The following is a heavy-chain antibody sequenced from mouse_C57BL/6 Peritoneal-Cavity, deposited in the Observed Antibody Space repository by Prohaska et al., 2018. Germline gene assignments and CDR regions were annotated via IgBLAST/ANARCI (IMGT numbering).Heavy chain of an antibody. D-gene: IGHD1-1*01. CDR3: ARNSGSYYGSSYWYFDV. V-gene: IGHV1-84*01. J-gene: IGHJ1*03. CDR1: GYTFTDYY. Sequence: QIQLQQSGPELVKPGASVKISCKASGYTFTDYYINWVKQRPGQGLEWIGWIYPGSGNTKYNEKFKGKATLTVDTSSSTAYMQLSSLTSEDSAVYFCARNSGSYYGSSYWYFDVWGTGTTVTVSS. CDR2: IYPGSGNT.